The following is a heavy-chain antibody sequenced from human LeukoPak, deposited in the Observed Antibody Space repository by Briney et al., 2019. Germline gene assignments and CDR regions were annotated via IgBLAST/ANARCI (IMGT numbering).Heavy chain of an antibody. Sequence: PSETLSLTCTVSGGSIKTNYWSWIRQPPGKGLEWIGYGYYRGSTNYNPSLKSRVTISVDTSKNQSSLKLNSVTAADTAVYYCARSSEGRYYYDSSGYSYYYYYMDVWGKGTTVTISS. J-gene: IGHJ6*03. V-gene: IGHV4-59*01. D-gene: IGHD3-22*01. CDR3: ARSSEGRYYYDSSGYSYYYYYMDV. CDR2: GYYRGST. CDR1: GGSIKTNY.